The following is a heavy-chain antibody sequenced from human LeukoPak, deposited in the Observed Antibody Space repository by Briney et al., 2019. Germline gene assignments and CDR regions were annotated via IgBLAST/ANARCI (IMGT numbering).Heavy chain of an antibody. J-gene: IGHJ4*02. CDR3: VIGRGWQPDY. D-gene: IGHD3-10*01. CDR2: VHYSGNT. V-gene: IGHV4-59*03. Sequence: PSETLSLTCTVSGGSISGYYHNWVRQSPGRGLEWIGLVHYSGNTNYNPSLKSRVSISTDTSKNQSSLELTSVTAADTAVYYCVIGRGWQPDYWGQGIPVTVSS. CDR1: GGSISGYY.